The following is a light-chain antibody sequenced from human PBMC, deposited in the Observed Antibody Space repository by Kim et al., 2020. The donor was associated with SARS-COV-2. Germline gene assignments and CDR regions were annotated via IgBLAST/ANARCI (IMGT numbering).Light chain of an antibody. V-gene: IGLV1-40*01. J-gene: IGLJ2*01. Sequence: QRGTVSCTGSGSNLGAGFDVHWYQQLPGAAPKLLIYHNANRPSGVPDRFSGSKSGTAASLAITGLLAEDEADYYCQSYDTALSAVVFGGGTQLTVL. CDR1: GSNLGAGFD. CDR2: HNA. CDR3: QSYDTALSAVV.